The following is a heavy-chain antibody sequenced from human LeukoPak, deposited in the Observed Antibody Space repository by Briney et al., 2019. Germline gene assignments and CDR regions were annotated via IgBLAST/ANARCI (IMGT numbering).Heavy chain of an antibody. D-gene: IGHD2-15*01. J-gene: IGHJ5*02. CDR3: ARGLQGQYCSGGSCFNWFDP. V-gene: IGHV4-4*07. CDR2: IYTSGST. Sequence: SETLSLTCTVSGGSISSYYWSWIRQPAGKGLEWIGRIYTSGSTNYNPSLKSRVTMSVDTSKNQFSLKLSSVTAADTAVYYCARGLQGQYCSGGSCFNWFDPWGQGTLVTVSS. CDR1: GGSISSYY.